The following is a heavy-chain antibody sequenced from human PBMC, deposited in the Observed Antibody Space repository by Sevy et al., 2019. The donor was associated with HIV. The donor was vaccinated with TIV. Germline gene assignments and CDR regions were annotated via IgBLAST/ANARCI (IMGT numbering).Heavy chain of an antibody. Sequence: GGSLRLSCAASGFTFNRYSMHWVLQAPGKGLEWVATISFDATNKHYPDSVKGRFTISRDNFQNSLFLQMDSLRPEDTAVYYCALERLSSDVAEYFQNWGQGTLVTVSS. CDR2: ISFDATNK. CDR3: ALERLSSDVAEYFQN. D-gene: IGHD1-1*01. J-gene: IGHJ1*01. V-gene: IGHV3-30-3*01. CDR1: GFTFNRYS.